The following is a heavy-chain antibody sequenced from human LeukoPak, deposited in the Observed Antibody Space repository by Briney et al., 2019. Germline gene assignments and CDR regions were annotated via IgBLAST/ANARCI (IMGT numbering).Heavy chain of an antibody. V-gene: IGHV4-34*01. Sequence: PSETLSLTCAVYGGSFSGYYWSWIRQPPGKGLEWIGEINHSGSTNYNPSLKSRVTISVDTSKNQFSLKQSSVTAADTAVYYCARGVAAAGIWFDPWGQGTLVTVSS. CDR2: INHSGST. J-gene: IGHJ5*02. CDR3: ARGVAAAGIWFDP. CDR1: GGSFSGYY. D-gene: IGHD6-13*01.